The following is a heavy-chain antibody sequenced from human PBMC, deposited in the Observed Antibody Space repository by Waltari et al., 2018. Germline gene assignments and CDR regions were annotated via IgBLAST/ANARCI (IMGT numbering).Heavy chain of an antibody. V-gene: IGHV1-69-2*01. CDR3: SSRRVYPTLYYYGMDV. J-gene: IGHJ6*02. D-gene: IGHD2-8*01. CDR1: GYTFTDYY. Sequence: EVQLVQSGAEVKKPGATVKISCKVSGYTFTDYYMHWVQQAPGKGLEWMGLVEPEDGETRYAEKFQGRVTITADTATDTAYMELSSLRSEDTAVYYCSSRRVYPTLYYYGMDVWGQGTTVTVSS. CDR2: VEPEDGET.